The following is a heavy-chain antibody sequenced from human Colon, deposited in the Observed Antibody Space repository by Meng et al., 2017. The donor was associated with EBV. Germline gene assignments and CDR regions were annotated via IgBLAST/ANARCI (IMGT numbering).Heavy chain of an antibody. J-gene: IGHJ4*02. CDR1: GYTFGSYG. V-gene: IGHV1-18*01. CDR2: FVNYVDT. Sequence: QVHLLKSGTEVKKPWASVRVSCKASGYTFGSYGICWVRQAPGQGLEWMGWFVNYVDTYPAPKFQGRVTMTTDTHTNTAFMELRSLTSDDTAVYYCASGTPGRSYCDYWGQGTLVTVSS. CDR3: ASGTPGRSYCDY. D-gene: IGHD2-15*01.